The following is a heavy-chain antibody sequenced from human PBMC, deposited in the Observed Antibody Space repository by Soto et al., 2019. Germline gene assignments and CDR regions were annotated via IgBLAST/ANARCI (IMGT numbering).Heavy chain of an antibody. CDR3: ARAYSPGY. D-gene: IGHD5-12*01. CDR2: ISQSGGT. Sequence: SETLSLTCAVSGDSISSNNWWNWVRQPPGKGLEWIGEISQSGGTNYNPSLKSRVTISVDKSKNQFSLKLTSVTAADTAVYYCARAYSPGYWGQGTLVTVSS. J-gene: IGHJ4*02. V-gene: IGHV4-4*02. CDR1: GDSISSNNW.